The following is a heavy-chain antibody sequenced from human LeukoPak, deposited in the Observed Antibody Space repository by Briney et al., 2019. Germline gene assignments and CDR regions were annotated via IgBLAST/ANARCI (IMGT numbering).Heavy chain of an antibody. CDR2: TNPSGGST. V-gene: IGHV1-46*01. CDR1: GYTFPSYF. D-gene: IGHD6-19*01. CDR3: ARGGSLAVAPHQYYFDY. J-gene: IGHJ4*02. Sequence: GSSVKVSCKVSGYTFPSYFLHWVGQPPGKGPEGMGITNPSGGSTTYAQSFQGRVTMTRDTTTCAVYMELSSLRSDDTGVDYCARGGSLAVAPHQYYFDYWGQGSLVTVS.